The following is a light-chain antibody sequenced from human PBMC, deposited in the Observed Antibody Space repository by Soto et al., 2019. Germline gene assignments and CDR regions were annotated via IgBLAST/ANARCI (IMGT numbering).Light chain of an antibody. J-gene: IGLJ3*02. V-gene: IGLV2-14*01. CDR2: EVT. CDR1: SSDVGGYDY. Sequence: QSALTQPASVSGSPGQSITISCTGTSSDVGGYDYVSWYQHHPGKVPNLVIYEVTSRPSGVSNRFSGSKSGNTAALTISGIQAEDEADYYCSSYTSSTTWVFGVGTKLTVL. CDR3: SSYTSSTTWV.